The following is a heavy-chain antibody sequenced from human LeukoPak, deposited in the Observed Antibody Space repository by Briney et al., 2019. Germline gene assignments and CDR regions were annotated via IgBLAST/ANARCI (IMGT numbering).Heavy chain of an antibody. CDR1: GCTFSSYA. V-gene: IGHV1-69*13. Sequence: SSVKVSCKASGCTFSSYAISWVRQAPGQGLEWMGGIIPIFGTANYAQKVQGRVTITADESTSTAYMELSSLRSEDTAVYYCARDYYDSSGYYLIFDYWGQGTLVTVSS. CDR3: ARDYYDSSGYYLIFDY. CDR2: IIPIFGTA. D-gene: IGHD3-22*01. J-gene: IGHJ4*02.